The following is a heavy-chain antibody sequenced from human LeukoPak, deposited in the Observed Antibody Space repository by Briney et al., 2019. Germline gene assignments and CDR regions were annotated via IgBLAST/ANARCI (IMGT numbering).Heavy chain of an antibody. CDR2: IYYSGST. J-gene: IGHJ3*02. V-gene: IGHV4-61*01. D-gene: IGHD3-3*01. Sequence: SETLSLTCTVSGGSISSGSYYWSWIRQPPGKGLEWIGYIYYSGSTNYNPSLKSRVTISVDTSKNQFSLKLSSVTAADTAVYYCARDRRMADFWSVGYAFDIWGQGTMVTVSS. CDR1: GGSISSGSYY. CDR3: ARDRRMADFWSVGYAFDI.